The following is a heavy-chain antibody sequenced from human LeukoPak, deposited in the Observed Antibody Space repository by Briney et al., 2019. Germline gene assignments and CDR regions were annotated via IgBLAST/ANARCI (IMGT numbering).Heavy chain of an antibody. V-gene: IGHV3-30*04. CDR3: ARGGTEIYYYYCGMDV. CDR2: ISYDGSDK. Sequence: GRSLRLSCAASGFSFTSNAMHWVRQAPGKGLEWVGVISYDGSDKYYTESVKGRFTISRDKSENTLFLQMNSLRAEDTAVYYCARGGTEIYYYYCGMDVWGQGTTVTVSS. J-gene: IGHJ6*02. CDR1: GFSFTSNA.